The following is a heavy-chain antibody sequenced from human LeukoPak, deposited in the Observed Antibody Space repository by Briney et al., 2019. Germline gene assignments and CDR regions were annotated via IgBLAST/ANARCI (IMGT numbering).Heavy chain of an antibody. Sequence: GGSLRLSCAASGFTFSSYSMSWVRQAPGKGLEWVSPISSSSSYIYYADSVKGRFTISRDNAKNSLYLQMNSLRAEDTAVYYCARDLSYSSSWYYFDYWGQGTLVTVSS. V-gene: IGHV3-21*01. D-gene: IGHD6-13*01. CDR1: GFTFSSYS. CDR3: ARDLSYSSSWYYFDY. CDR2: ISSSSSYI. J-gene: IGHJ4*02.